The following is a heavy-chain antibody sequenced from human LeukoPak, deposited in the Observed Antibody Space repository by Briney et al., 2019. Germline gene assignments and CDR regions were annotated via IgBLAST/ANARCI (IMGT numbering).Heavy chain of an antibody. D-gene: IGHD6-25*01. CDR3: ARSLGQRLPPLY. CDR1: GFTVSSSY. Sequence: PGGSLRLSCAASGFTVSSSYMNWVRQAPGKGLEWVSIIYSGDSTYYADSVKGRFTISRDNSKNTLYLQMNSLRAEGTAVYYCARSLGQRLPPLYWGQGTLVTVSS. V-gene: IGHV3-53*01. J-gene: IGHJ4*02. CDR2: IYSGDST.